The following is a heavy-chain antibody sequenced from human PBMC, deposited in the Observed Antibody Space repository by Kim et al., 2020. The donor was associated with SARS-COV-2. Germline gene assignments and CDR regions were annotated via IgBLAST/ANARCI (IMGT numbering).Heavy chain of an antibody. CDR1: GGTFSSYA. D-gene: IGHD5-18*01. Sequence: SVKVSCKASGGTFSSYAISWVRQAPGQGLEWMGRIIPILGIANYAQKFQGRVTITADKSTSTAYMELSSLRSEDTAVYYCARDLLEDTAIYYYYGMDVWGQGTTVTVSS. CDR2: IIPILGIA. V-gene: IGHV1-69*04. CDR3: ARDLLEDTAIYYYYGMDV. J-gene: IGHJ6*02.